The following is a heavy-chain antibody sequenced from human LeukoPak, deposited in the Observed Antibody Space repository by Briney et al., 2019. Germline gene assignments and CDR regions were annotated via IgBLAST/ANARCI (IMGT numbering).Heavy chain of an antibody. CDR1: GCTISSSSYY. J-gene: IGHJ5*02. CDR3: ARERGYSDSSGYSLGRGHNWFDP. D-gene: IGHD3-22*01. CDR2: IYYSGTT. Sequence: SETLSLTCTVSGCTISSSSYYWGWIRQPPGKGLEWIVSIYYSGTTYYNPALKRRATISVNTTKNQFSMKLSSVTAADTAVYYCARERGYSDSSGYSLGRGHNWFDPSGQGTLVTVSS. V-gene: IGHV4-39*07.